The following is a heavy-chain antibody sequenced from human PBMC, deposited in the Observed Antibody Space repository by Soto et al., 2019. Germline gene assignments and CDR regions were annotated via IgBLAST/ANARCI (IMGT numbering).Heavy chain of an antibody. Sequence: EVQLVQSGTEVKKPGESLRISCKGSGYSFTSYWISWVRQMPGKGLEWMGKIDPSDSYTNYSPSFQGHVTISADKSIGTAYLQWSSLKASDTAMYYCAISFGSGAVAAQYLLVWGQGTLVTVSS. J-gene: IGHJ4*02. V-gene: IGHV5-10-1*03. CDR2: IDPSDSYT. D-gene: IGHD6-19*01. CDR3: AISFGSGAVAAQYLLV. CDR1: GYSFTSYW.